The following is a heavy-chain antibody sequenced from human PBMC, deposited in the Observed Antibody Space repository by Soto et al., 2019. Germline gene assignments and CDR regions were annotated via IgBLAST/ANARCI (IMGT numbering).Heavy chain of an antibody. D-gene: IGHD6-13*01. Sequence: GGSLRLSCAASGFTFSSYGMHWVRQAPGKGLEWVAIISYDGSSAYYSDSVKGRFTISRDNSKNTLYLQMNSLRAEDTAVYYCAKVSVWKQQLAEIDYWGQGTLVTVSS. V-gene: IGHV3-30*18. J-gene: IGHJ4*02. CDR2: ISYDGSSA. CDR3: AKVSVWKQQLAEIDY. CDR1: GFTFSSYG.